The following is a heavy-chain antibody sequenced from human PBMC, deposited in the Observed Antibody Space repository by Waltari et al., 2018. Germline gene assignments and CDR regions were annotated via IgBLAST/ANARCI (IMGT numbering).Heavy chain of an antibody. CDR1: GFTFANYA. V-gene: IGHV3-23*04. D-gene: IGHD2-15*01. CDR3: AIVIQWWFPGNMNV. Sequence: EVQLVESGGGLVQPGGSLRLSCAASGFTFANYAMSWVRQAPGKGPEWLSTISKGVGATYYTGTVKGRFTISRGNSQNMLYLQMNSLRDEDTAVYYCAIVIQWWFPGNMNVWGQGTTVTVSS. CDR2: ISKGVGAT. J-gene: IGHJ6*02.